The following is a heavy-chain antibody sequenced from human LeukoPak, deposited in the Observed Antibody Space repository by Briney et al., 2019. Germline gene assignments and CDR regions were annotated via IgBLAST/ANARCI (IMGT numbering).Heavy chain of an antibody. CDR3: AKVSLVYCGGDCFSGLDY. Sequence: PGGSLRLSCAASGFSFTGYALHWVRQAPGKGLEWVAVISYDGSNKYYADSVKGRFTISRDNSKNTLYLQMSSLRAEDTAMYYCAKVSLVYCGGDCFSGLDYWGQGTLVTVSS. D-gene: IGHD2-21*02. CDR1: GFSFTGYA. J-gene: IGHJ4*02. V-gene: IGHV3-30*04. CDR2: ISYDGSNK.